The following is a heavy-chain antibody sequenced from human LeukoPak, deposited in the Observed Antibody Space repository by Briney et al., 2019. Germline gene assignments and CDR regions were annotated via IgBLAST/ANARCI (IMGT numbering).Heavy chain of an antibody. CDR3: ARVLAYCGGDCGP. Sequence: GGSLRLSCAASGSTVSSNYMSWVRQAPGKGLEWVSAISGSGGSTYYADSVKGRFTISRDNAKNSLYLQMNSLRAEDTAVYYCARVLAYCGGDCGPWGQGTLVTVSS. CDR2: ISGSGGST. D-gene: IGHD2-21*01. J-gene: IGHJ5*02. V-gene: IGHV3-21*01. CDR1: GSTVSSNY.